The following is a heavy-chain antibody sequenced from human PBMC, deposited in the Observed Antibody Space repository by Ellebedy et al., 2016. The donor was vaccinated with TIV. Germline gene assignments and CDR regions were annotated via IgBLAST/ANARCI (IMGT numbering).Heavy chain of an antibody. Sequence: GESLKISXAASGFTFSSYSMNWVRQAPGKGLEWVSSISSSSSYIYYADSVKGRFTISRDNAKNSLYLQMNSLRAEDTAVYYCARVYYDINWFNPWGQGTLVTVSS. V-gene: IGHV3-21*01. CDR3: ARVYYDINWFNP. CDR1: GFTFSSYS. CDR2: ISSSSSYI. J-gene: IGHJ5*02. D-gene: IGHD3-9*01.